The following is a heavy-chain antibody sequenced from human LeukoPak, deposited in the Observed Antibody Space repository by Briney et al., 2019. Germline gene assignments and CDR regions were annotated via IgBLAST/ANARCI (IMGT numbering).Heavy chain of an antibody. J-gene: IGHJ4*02. CDR1: GYTFTSYG. CDR3: ARLSYCGGDCSPPDY. CDR2: ISAYNGNT. V-gene: IGHV1-18*01. D-gene: IGHD2-21*02. Sequence: ASVKVSCKASGYTFTSYGISWVRQAPGQGLEWMGWISAYNGNTNYAQKLQGRVTMTTDTSTSTAYMELRSLRPDDTAVYYCARLSYCGGDCSPPDYWGQGTLVTVSS.